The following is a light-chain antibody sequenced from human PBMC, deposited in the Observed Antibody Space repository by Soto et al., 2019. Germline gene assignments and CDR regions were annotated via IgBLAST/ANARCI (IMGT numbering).Light chain of an antibody. V-gene: IGKV3D-15*01. CDR1: QSIRNN. CDR2: GAS. Sequence: DIPVTQSPATLSVCPGERATLYCRASQSIRNNVAWYQQKPGQAPRLVIYGASSRASGVPARFSASGSGTEFTLTISSVQSEDFAVYYCQQYDRWWTFGQGTKVEI. CDR3: QQYDRWWT. J-gene: IGKJ1*01.